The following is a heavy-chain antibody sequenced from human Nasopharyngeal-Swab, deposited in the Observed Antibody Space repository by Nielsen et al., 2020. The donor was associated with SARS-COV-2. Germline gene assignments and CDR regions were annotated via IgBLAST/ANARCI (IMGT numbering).Heavy chain of an antibody. CDR1: GFTFSSLW. J-gene: IGHJ4*02. CDR2: INSDGGSS. D-gene: IGHD4-17*01. Sequence: GGSLRLSCAASGFTFSSLWMHWVRQAPGKGLVWVSSINSDGGSSTYADSVKGRFTISRDNAKNTLYLQMDSLRAEDTAVYYCARGGYGAIDYWGQGALVTVSS. CDR3: ARGGYGAIDY. V-gene: IGHV3-74*01.